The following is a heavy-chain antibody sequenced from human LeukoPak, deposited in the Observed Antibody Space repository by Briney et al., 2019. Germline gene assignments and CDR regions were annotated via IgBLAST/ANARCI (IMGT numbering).Heavy chain of an antibody. CDR3: ARSAHYGSGSSLDY. V-gene: IGHV3-13*05. D-gene: IGHD3-10*01. CDR1: GFTFSSYD. Sequence: LSGGSLWLSCAASGFTFSSYDMHWVRQATGKGLEWVSAIGTAGDPYYPGSVKGRFTISRENAKNSLYLQMNSLRAGDTAVYYCARSAHYGSGSSLDYWGQGTLVTVSS. CDR2: IGTAGDP. J-gene: IGHJ4*02.